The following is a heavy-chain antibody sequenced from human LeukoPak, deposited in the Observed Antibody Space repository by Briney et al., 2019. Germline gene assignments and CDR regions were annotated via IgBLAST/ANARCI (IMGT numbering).Heavy chain of an antibody. CDR1: GFTFSSYA. D-gene: IGHD5-12*01. Sequence: GGSLRLSCAASGFTFSSYAMSWVRQAPGKGLEWVSAISGSGGSTYYADSVKGRFTISRDNSKNTLYLQMNSLRAEDTAVYYCAKDDVDIVATTTYYYYYYGMDVWGQGTTVIVSS. V-gene: IGHV3-23*01. J-gene: IGHJ6*02. CDR2: ISGSGGST. CDR3: AKDDVDIVATTTYYYYYYGMDV.